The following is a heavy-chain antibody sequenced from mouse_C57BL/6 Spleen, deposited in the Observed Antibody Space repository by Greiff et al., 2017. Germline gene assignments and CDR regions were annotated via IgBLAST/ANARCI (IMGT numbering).Heavy chain of an antibody. CDR1: GYAFSSSW. CDR3: ARLAGSSSFDY. J-gene: IGHJ2*01. CDR2: IYPGDGDT. Sequence: VQLQESGPELVKPGASVKISCKASGYAFSSSWMNWVKQRPGKGLELIGRIYPGDGDTNYNGKFKGKATLTADKSSSTAYMQLSSLTSEDSAVYFCARLAGSSSFDYWGQGTTLTVSS. V-gene: IGHV1-82*01. D-gene: IGHD1-1*01.